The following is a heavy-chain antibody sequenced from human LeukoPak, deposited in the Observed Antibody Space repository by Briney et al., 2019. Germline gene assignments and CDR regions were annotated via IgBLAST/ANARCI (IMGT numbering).Heavy chain of an antibody. V-gene: IGHV1-18*01. D-gene: IGHD6-13*01. Sequence: GASVKVSCKASGYTFTSCGISWVRQAPGQGLEWMGWISAYNGNTNYAQKLQGRVTMTTDTSTSTAYMELSSLRSEDTAVYYCARALSSSSWYYFDYWGQGTLVTVSS. CDR3: ARALSSSSWYYFDY. CDR1: GYTFTSCG. J-gene: IGHJ4*02. CDR2: ISAYNGNT.